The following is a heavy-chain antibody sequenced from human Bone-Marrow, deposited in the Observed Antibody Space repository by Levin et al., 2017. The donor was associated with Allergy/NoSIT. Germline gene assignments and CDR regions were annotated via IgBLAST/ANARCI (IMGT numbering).Heavy chain of an antibody. V-gene: IGHV4-59*01. Sequence: SQTLSLTCTVSGGSISSYYWSWIRQPPGKGLEWIGYIYYSGSTNYNPSLKSRVTISVDTSKNQFSLKLSSVTAADTAVYYCARDRRDGYNRIYYFDYWGQGTLVTVSS. J-gene: IGHJ4*02. CDR3: ARDRRDGYNRIYYFDY. CDR1: GGSISSYY. D-gene: IGHD5-24*01. CDR2: IYYSGST.